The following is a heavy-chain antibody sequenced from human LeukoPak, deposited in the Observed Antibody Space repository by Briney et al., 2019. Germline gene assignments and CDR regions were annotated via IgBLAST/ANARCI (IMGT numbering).Heavy chain of an antibody. Sequence: GGSLRLSCAASGFTFSSYWMHWVRQAPGEGLVWVSRINSDGSSTSYADSVKGRFTISRDNAKNTLYLQMDSLRAEDTAMYYCARGTGSYYSLGYRGQGTLVTVSS. J-gene: IGHJ4*02. CDR1: GFTFSSYW. D-gene: IGHD1-26*01. CDR3: ARGTGSYYSLGY. V-gene: IGHV3-74*01. CDR2: INSDGSST.